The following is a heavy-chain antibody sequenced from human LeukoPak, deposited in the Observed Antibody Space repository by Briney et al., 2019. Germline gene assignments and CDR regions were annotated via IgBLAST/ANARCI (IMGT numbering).Heavy chain of an antibody. CDR2: IRYDGSNK. Sequence: GGSLRLSCAACGFTFSSYGMHWVRQAPGKGLEWVAFIRYDGSNKYYADSVKGRFTISRDNSKNTLYLQMNSLRAEDTAVYYCAKDQGSAGYFDLWGRGTLVTVSS. CDR1: GFTFSSYG. D-gene: IGHD6-19*01. J-gene: IGHJ2*01. CDR3: AKDQGSAGYFDL. V-gene: IGHV3-30*02.